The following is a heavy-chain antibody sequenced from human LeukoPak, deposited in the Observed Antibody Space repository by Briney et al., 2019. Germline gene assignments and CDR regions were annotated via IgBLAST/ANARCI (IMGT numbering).Heavy chain of an antibody. CDR2: IYYSGST. Sequence: SETLSLTCTVSGGSISSYYWSWIRQPPGKGLEWIGYIYYSGSTNYNPSLKSRVTISVDTSKNQFSLKLSSVTAADTAVYYCATHYGSGPFDYWGQGTLVTVSS. CDR3: ATHYGSGPFDY. CDR1: GGSISSYY. J-gene: IGHJ4*02. D-gene: IGHD3-10*01. V-gene: IGHV4-59*08.